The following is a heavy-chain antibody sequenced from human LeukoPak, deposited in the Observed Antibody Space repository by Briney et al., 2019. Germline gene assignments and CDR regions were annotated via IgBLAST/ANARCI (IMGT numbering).Heavy chain of an antibody. V-gene: IGHV1-18*01. CDR3: ARGGTTVTTYYYYYTDV. J-gene: IGHJ6*03. CDR2: ISAYNGNT. CDR1: GYTFTSYG. Sequence: ASVKVSCKASGYTFTSYGINWVRQAPGQGLEWMGWISAYNGNTNYAQKLQGRVTMTTDTSTSTAYMELRSLRSEDTAVYYCARGGTTVTTYYYYYTDVWGKGTTVTVSS. D-gene: IGHD4-17*01.